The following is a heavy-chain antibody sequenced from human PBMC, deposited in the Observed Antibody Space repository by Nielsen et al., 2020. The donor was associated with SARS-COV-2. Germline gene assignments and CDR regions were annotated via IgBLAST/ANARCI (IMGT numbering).Heavy chain of an antibody. J-gene: IGHJ4*02. CDR3: ARDRVAYYYDSSGYYDY. CDR2: ISGNNDNT. V-gene: IGHV1-18*01. Sequence: WVRQAPGQGLEWMGWISGNNDNTNYAQKLQGRVTMTTDTSTSTAYVELRSLRSDDTAVYYCARDRVAYYYDSSGYYDYWGQGTLVTVSS. D-gene: IGHD3-22*01.